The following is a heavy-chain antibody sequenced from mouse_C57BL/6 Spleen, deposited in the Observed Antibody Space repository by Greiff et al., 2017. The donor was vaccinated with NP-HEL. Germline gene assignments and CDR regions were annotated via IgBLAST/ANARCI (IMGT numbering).Heavy chain of an antibody. CDR1: GFNIKDYY. Sequence: DVQLQESGAELVRPGASVKLSCTASGFNIKDYYMHWVKQRPEQGLEWIGRIDPEDGDTEYAPKFPGKATMTADPSSNTAYLHLSSRTSEDTAVYYCTVTGSPVDYWGQGTTLTVSS. CDR3: TVTGSPVDY. D-gene: IGHD4-1*01. CDR2: IDPEDGDT. J-gene: IGHJ2*01. V-gene: IGHV14-1*01.